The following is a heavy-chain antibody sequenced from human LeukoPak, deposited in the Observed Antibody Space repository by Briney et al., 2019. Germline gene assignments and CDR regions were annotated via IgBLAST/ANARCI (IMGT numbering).Heavy chain of an antibody. CDR1: GFTFSSYS. CDR3: AKGGRIQLWSEVDY. D-gene: IGHD5-18*01. J-gene: IGHJ4*02. Sequence: GGSLRLSCAASGFTFSSYSMNWVRQAPGKGLEWVSYISSSGSTIYYADSVKGRFTISRDNAKNSLYLQMNSLRAEDTALYYCAKGGRIQLWSEVDYWGQGTLVTVSS. V-gene: IGHV3-48*04. CDR2: ISSSGSTI.